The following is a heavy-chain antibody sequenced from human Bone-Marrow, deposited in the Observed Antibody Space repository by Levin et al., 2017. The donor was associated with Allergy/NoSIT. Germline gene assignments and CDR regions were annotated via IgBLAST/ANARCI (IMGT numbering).Heavy chain of an antibody. CDR1: GFTVSGTD. CDR3: ASRSVRFLGTPPSGFAWGYDG. V-gene: IGHV3-66*01. Sequence: GGSLRLSCAASGFTVSGTDMSWLRQAPGEGLEWVSVIHSGDTTYYADSVKGRFTISRDNSKNTLSLQMNSLRVEDTAVYYCASRSVRFLGTPPSGFAWGYDGWGQGTTVTVSS. D-gene: IGHD3-3*01. CDR2: IHSGDTT. J-gene: IGHJ6*02.